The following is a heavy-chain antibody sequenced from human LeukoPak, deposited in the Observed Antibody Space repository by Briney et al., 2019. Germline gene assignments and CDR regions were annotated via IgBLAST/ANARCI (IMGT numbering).Heavy chain of an antibody. CDR3: ARETSCRSDSDFDY. CDR2: IYTSGST. CDR1: GGSISSYY. V-gene: IGHV4-4*07. Sequence: SETLSLTCTVSGGSISSYYWSWIRQPAGKGLEWIGRIYTSGSTNYNPSLKSRVTMSVDTSKNQFSLKLSSVTAADTAVYYCARETSCRSDSDFDYWGQGTLVTVSS. J-gene: IGHJ4*02.